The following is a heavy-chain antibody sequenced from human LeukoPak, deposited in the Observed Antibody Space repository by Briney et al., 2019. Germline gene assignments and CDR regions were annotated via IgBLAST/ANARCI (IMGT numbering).Heavy chain of an antibody. CDR2: IYPGDSNT. D-gene: IGHD2-2*01. V-gene: IGHV5-51*01. CDR1: GYSFTSYW. J-gene: IGHJ5*02. Sequence: GESLKISCKGSGYSFTSYWIGWVRQMPGKGLEWMGIIYPGDSNTRYSPSFQGKVTISADKFISTAYLQWSSLKASDTAMYYCARHSVAREYCSSTSCYENWFDPWGQGTLVTVSS. CDR3: ARHSVAREYCSSTSCYENWFDP.